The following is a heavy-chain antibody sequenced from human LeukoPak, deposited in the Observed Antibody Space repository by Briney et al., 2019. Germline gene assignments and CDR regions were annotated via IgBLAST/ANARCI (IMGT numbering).Heavy chain of an antibody. J-gene: IGHJ3*02. V-gene: IGHV4-59*01. D-gene: IGHD3-22*01. Sequence: SETLSLTCTVSGGSLSSYYSSWIRQPPGKGLEWIGYIFYTGSPNYNTYLKSRVTISVLTSKDRFSLKLSYVTAADTAVYYCARHLDNYYDSSGYYYGGVAFDIWGQGTMVTVSS. CDR2: IFYTGSP. CDR3: ARHLDNYYDSSGYYYGGVAFDI. CDR1: GGSLSSYY.